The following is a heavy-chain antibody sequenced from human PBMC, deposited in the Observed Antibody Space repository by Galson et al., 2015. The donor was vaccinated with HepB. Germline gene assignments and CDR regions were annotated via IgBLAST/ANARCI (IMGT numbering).Heavy chain of an antibody. CDR1: GYSFTSYW. V-gene: IGHV5-10-1*01. J-gene: IGHJ6*02. CDR3: ARHVSSPGYYYGMDV. CDR2: IDPSDSYT. D-gene: IGHD2-15*01. Sequence: QSGAEVKKPGESLRISCKGSGYSFTSYWISWVRQMPGKGLEWMGRIDPSDSYTNYSPSFQGHVTISADKSISTAYLQWSSLEASDTAMYYCARHVSSPGYYYGMDVWGQGTTVTVSS.